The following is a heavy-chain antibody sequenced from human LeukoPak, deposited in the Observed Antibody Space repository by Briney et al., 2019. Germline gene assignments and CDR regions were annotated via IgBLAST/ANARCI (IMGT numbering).Heavy chain of an antibody. CDR2: MNPNSGNT. V-gene: IGHV1-8*03. CDR3: ARGHSSTPFDY. J-gene: IGHJ4*02. CDR1: RYTFTSYD. Sequence: GASVKVSCMASRYTFTSYDINWVRQATGQGLEWMGWMNPNSGNTGYAQKFQGRVTITRNTSISTAYMELSSLRSEDTAVYYCARGHSSTPFDYWGQGTLVTVS. D-gene: IGHD6-13*01.